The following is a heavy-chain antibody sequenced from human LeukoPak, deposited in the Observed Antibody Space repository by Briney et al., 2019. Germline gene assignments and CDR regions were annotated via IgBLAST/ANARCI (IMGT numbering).Heavy chain of an antibody. CDR1: GGSFSGYY. J-gene: IGHJ4*02. Sequence: SETLFLTCAVYGGSFSGYYWSWIRQPPGKGLEWIGEINHSGSTNYNPSLKSRVTISVDTSKNQFSLKLSSVTAADTAVYYCARGQEHRNYYDSSGYYDYWGQGTLVTVSS. V-gene: IGHV4-34*01. CDR2: INHSGST. D-gene: IGHD3-22*01. CDR3: ARGQEHRNYYDSSGYYDY.